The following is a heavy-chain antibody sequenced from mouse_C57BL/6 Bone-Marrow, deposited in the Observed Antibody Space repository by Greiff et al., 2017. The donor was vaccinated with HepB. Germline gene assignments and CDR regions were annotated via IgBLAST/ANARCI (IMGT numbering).Heavy chain of an antibody. V-gene: IGHV6-6*01. J-gene: IGHJ2*01. CDR1: GFTFSDAW. D-gene: IGHD2-4*01. CDR3: TRDYVYFDY. CDR2: IRNKANNHAT. Sequence: EVQLVESGGGLVQPGGSMKLSCAASGFTFSDAWMDWVRQSPEKGLEWVADIRNKANNHATYYAESVKGRFTISRDDSKSSVYLQMNSLRAEDTGIYYCTRDYVYFDYWGQGTTLTVSS.